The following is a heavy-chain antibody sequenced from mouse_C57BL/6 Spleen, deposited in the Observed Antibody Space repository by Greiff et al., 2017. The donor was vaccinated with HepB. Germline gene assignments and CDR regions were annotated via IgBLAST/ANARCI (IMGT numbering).Heavy chain of an antibody. J-gene: IGHJ4*01. V-gene: IGHV5-9*01. CDR1: GFTFSSYT. D-gene: IGHD2-2*01. CDR3: ARPLYYGYDSYYAMDY. Sequence: EVQRVESGGGLVKPGGSLKLSCAASGFTFSSYTMSWVRQTPEKRLEWVATISGGGGNTYYPDSVKGRFTISRDNAKNTLYLQMSSLRSEDTALYYCARPLYYGYDSYYAMDYWGQGTSVTVSS. CDR2: ISGGGGNT.